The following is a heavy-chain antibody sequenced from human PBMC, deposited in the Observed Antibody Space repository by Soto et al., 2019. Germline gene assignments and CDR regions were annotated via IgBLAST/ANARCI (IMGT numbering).Heavy chain of an antibody. V-gene: IGHV3-33*01. D-gene: IGHD3-22*01. CDR3: ALNYYDSSGLVQGLFG. J-gene: IGHJ4*02. CDR1: GFTFSSFG. Sequence: PGGSLRLSCAASGFTFSSFGMHWVLQAPGKGLEWVAVIWYDGSNKYYADSVKGRFTISRDNSKNTLYLQMNSLRAEDTAVYYCALNYYDSSGLVQGLFGWGQGTLVTVSS. CDR2: IWYDGSNK.